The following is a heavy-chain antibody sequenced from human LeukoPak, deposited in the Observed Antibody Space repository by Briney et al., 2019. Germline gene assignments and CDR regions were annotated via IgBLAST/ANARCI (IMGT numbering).Heavy chain of an antibody. J-gene: IGHJ4*02. CDR1: GYTFIEYY. Sequence: ASVRVSCKASGYTFIEYYLHWVRQAPGQGLEWQGWINPNSGGTNYAQKFQGRVTMTRDTSISTAYMELSRLRSDDTAVYYCARGWIATTGTDYWGQGTLVTVSP. CDR2: INPNSGGT. CDR3: ARGWIATTGTDY. D-gene: IGHD1-1*01. V-gene: IGHV1-2*02.